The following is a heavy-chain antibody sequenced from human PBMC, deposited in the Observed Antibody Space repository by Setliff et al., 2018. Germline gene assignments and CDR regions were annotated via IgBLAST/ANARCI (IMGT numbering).Heavy chain of an antibody. V-gene: IGHV4-61*02. CDR2: IHASGSP. CDR3: ARVGGLLVATMPFDY. J-gene: IGHJ4*02. D-gene: IGHD5-12*01. CDR1: GGSITRGSFY. Sequence: PSETLSLTCTVSGGSITRGSFYWSWIRQSDGKRLEWIGRIHASGSPNYNPSLKSRVTISLDPSANQFSLNLSSVTAADTAFYYCARVGGLLVATMPFDYWGPGTLVTVS.